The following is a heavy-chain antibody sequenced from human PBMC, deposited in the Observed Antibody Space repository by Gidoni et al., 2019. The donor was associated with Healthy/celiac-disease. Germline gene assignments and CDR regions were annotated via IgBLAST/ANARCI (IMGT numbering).Heavy chain of an antibody. CDR1: GFTFISNY. Sequence: EVQLVESGGGLIKPGGSLRLSCAASGFTFISNYMSWVRQAPGKGLEWVSVIYSGGSTYYADSVKGRFTISRDNSKNTLYLQMNSLRAEDTAVYYCARGRTYGTRRDDAFDIWGQGTMVTVSS. CDR3: ARGRTYGTRRDDAFDI. J-gene: IGHJ3*02. CDR2: IYSGGST. V-gene: IGHV3-53*01. D-gene: IGHD3-10*01.